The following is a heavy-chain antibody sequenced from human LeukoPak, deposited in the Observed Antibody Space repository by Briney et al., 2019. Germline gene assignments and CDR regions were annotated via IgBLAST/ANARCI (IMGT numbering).Heavy chain of an antibody. CDR1: GYTFTSYY. J-gene: IGHJ4*02. CDR2: INPSGGST. CDR3: AKLISGRTICNHPLDY. V-gene: IGHV1-46*01. D-gene: IGHD3-10*01. Sequence: ASVKVSCKASGYTFTSYYMHWVRQAPGQGLEWMGIINPSGGSTSYAQKFQGRVTMTRDTSTSTVYMELNSLRAEDTAVYYCAKLISGRTICNHPLDYWGQGTLVTVSS.